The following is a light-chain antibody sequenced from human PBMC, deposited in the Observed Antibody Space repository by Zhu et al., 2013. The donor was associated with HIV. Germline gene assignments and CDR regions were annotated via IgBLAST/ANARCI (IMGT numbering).Light chain of an antibody. CDR2: SAS. Sequence: EIVLTQSPGTLSLSPGERATLSCRASQSVSGSYLAWYQQKPDQAPRLLVYSASTRATGIPDRFSGSGSGTDFTLTISRLEPEDSAVYYCQQYGSSPLTFGGGTKVEIK. CDR3: QQYGSSPLT. CDR1: QSVSGSY. V-gene: IGKV3-20*01. J-gene: IGKJ4*01.